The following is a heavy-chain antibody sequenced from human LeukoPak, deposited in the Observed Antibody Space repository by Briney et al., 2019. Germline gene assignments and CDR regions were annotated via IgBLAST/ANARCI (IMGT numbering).Heavy chain of an antibody. D-gene: IGHD1-26*01. CDR1: GFTFSNYW. CDR2: INSDGSST. Sequence: GGSLGLSCAASGFTFSNYWMHWVRRVPGKGLVGVSRINSDGSSTSYADSVQGRFTISRDNAKTTLYLQMNSLRAEDTAVYYCTRGLYGSPGDYWGQGALVTVSS. J-gene: IGHJ4*02. CDR3: TRGLYGSPGDY. V-gene: IGHV3-74*01.